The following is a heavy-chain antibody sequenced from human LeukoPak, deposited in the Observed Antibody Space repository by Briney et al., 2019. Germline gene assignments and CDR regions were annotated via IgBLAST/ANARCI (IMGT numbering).Heavy chain of an antibody. CDR1: GGSISGSSYY. V-gene: IGHV4-39*01. Sequence: SETLSLTCTVSGGSISGSSYYWGWIRQPPGKGLEWIGSIYYSGSTYYNPSLKSRVTISVDTSKNQFSLKLNSVTATDTAVYYCYRGMDVWGQGTTVTVSS. J-gene: IGHJ6*02. CDR2: IYYSGST. CDR3: YRGMDV.